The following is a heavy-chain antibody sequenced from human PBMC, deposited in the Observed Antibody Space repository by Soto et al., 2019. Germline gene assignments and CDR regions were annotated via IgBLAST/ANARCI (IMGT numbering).Heavy chain of an antibody. CDR1: GFKFGAYA. V-gene: IGHV3-23*01. Sequence: QLLESGGALIQPGGSLRVSCVASGFKFGAYAMTWLRQSPGQGLQWVSSISTSGNTTFYADSVKGRFTISRDNSRNTLYLQMRSLRAEDTARYFCAKSPQRVFAYFDIWGQGSLVTVSS. CDR2: ISTSGNTT. D-gene: IGHD3-3*01. CDR3: AKSPQRVFAYFDI. J-gene: IGHJ4*02.